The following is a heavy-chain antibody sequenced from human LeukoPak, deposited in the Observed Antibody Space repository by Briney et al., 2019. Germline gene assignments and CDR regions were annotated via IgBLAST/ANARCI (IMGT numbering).Heavy chain of an antibody. CDR1: GFTFSSYG. D-gene: IGHD3-3*01. Sequence: PGGSLRLSCAASGFTFSSYGMHWVRQAPGKGLEWVAVISYDGKNKYYADVVKGRFTISRDNSKNTLYLQMNSLRAEDTAVYYCARGHDFWSGYYPHWGQGTLVTVSS. CDR2: ISYDGKNK. J-gene: IGHJ4*02. V-gene: IGHV3-30*03. CDR3: ARGHDFWSGYYPH.